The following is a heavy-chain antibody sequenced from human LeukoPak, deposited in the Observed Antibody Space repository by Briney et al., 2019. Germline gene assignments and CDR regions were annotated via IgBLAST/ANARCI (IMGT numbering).Heavy chain of an antibody. D-gene: IGHD3-10*01. CDR2: MNPNSGNT. J-gene: IGHJ4*02. Sequence: ASVKVSCKASGYTFSSYDINWVRQAAVQGPEWIGWMNPNSGNTAYAQNFQGRVIMTRNTSISTAYMELSSLRFEDTAVFYCAIRTSRGVSGSSYFDSWGQGTLVTVSS. CDR3: AIRTSRGVSGSSYFDS. CDR1: GYTFSSYD. V-gene: IGHV1-8*01.